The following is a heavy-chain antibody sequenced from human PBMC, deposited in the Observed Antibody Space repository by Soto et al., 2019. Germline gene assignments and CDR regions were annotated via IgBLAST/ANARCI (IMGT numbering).Heavy chain of an antibody. J-gene: IGHJ6*02. CDR1: GGTFSSYA. CDR2: IIPIFGTA. D-gene: IGHD3-10*01. Sequence: QVQLVQSGAEVKKPGSSVKVSCKASGGTFSSYAISWVRQAPGPGLEWMGGIIPIFGTANYAQKFQGRVTITADESTSTAYMELSRLRSEDTAVYYCARGRGCFGELFRNYYGMDVWGQGTTVTVSS. V-gene: IGHV1-69*01. CDR3: ARGRGCFGELFRNYYGMDV.